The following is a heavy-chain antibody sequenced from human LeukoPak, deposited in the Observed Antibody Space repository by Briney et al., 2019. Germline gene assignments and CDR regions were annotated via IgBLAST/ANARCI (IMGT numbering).Heavy chain of an antibody. CDR2: ISAYNGNT. V-gene: IGHV1-18*01. CDR1: AYTFTSYG. J-gene: IGHJ6*02. D-gene: IGHD4-11*01. Sequence: ASVKVSCKASAYTFTSYGISWVRQAPGQGLEWMGWISAYNGNTNYAQKLQGRVTMTTDTSTSTAYMELRSLRFDDTAVYYCARDRLRGGVTTEMVTYYYYYGMDVWGQGTTVTVSS. CDR3: ARDRLRGGVTTEMVTYYYYYGMDV.